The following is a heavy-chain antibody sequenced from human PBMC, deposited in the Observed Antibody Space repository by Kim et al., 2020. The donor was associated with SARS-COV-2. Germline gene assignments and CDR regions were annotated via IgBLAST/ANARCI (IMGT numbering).Heavy chain of an antibody. D-gene: IGHD3-10*01. CDR2: IYHSGKT. V-gene: IGHV4-38-2*01. CDR3: ARLVGANSWLSHFDY. Sequence: SETLSLTCSVSEYSISSGFRWDWIRQPPGKGLEWIGSIYHSGKTYYNPSLKSRVTLSVDTSKNHFSLKLTSVTAADTAVYYCARLVGANSWLSHFDYWGQGILVTVSS. CDR1: EYSISSGFR. J-gene: IGHJ4*02.